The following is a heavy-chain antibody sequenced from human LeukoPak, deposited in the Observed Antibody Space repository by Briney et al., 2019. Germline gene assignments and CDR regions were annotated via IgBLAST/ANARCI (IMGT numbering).Heavy chain of an antibody. J-gene: IGHJ4*02. Sequence: ASVKVSCKASGGTFSSYAISWVRQAPGQGLEWMGGIIPIFGTANYAQKFQGRVTITADESTSTAYMELSSPRSEDTAVYYCARSSRYYDSSGLQAYYFDYWGQGTLVTVSS. CDR2: IIPIFGTA. D-gene: IGHD3-22*01. CDR3: ARSSRYYDSSGLQAYYFDY. CDR1: GGTFSSYA. V-gene: IGHV1-69*13.